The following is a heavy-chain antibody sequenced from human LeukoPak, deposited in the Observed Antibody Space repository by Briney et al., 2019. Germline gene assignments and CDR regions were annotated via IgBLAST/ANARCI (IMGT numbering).Heavy chain of an antibody. CDR1: GYTFTSCY. Sequence: GASVKVSCKASGYTFTSCYMHWVRQAPGQGLEWMGIINPSGGSTSYAQKLQGRVTMTTDTSTSTAYMELRSLRSDDTAVYYCARDPSDYYDSSGYYFGDDAFDIWGQGTMVTVSS. CDR3: ARDPSDYYDSSGYYFGDDAFDI. V-gene: IGHV1-46*01. J-gene: IGHJ3*02. CDR2: INPSGGST. D-gene: IGHD3-22*01.